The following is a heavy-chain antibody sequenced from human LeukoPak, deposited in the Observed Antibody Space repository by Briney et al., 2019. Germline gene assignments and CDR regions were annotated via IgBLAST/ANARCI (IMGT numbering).Heavy chain of an antibody. Sequence: GGSLRLSCALSGLTFSIYAMSWVRQAPGKGLEWVSTIRDSGVSTYYADSVKGRFTISRHNSENILYLQINTLRHEHTAVYFFAEYSYGAYWGQGTLVTVSS. CDR3: AEYSYGAY. D-gene: IGHD5-18*01. CDR2: IRDSGVST. V-gene: IGHV3-23*01. J-gene: IGHJ4*02. CDR1: GLTFSIYA.